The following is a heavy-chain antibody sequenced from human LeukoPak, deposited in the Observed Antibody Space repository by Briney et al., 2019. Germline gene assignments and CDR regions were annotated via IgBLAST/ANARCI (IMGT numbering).Heavy chain of an antibody. CDR1: GFSLSARGVG. J-gene: IGHJ4*02. Sequence: SGPTLVKPTETLTLTCTFSGFSLSARGVGVGWIRQPPGKALEWLALIYWDDDKRYRPSLKSRLTITKDTPKNQVVLRMTNRDPVDTATYYCAHSPYASGSYFSFDYWGQGTLDTVSS. CDR3: AHSPYASGSYFSFDY. D-gene: IGHD3-10*01. CDR2: IYWDDDK. V-gene: IGHV2-5*02.